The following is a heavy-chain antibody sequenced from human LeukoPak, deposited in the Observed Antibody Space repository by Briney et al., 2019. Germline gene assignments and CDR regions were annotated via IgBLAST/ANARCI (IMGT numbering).Heavy chain of an antibody. CDR1: GFTFSSFA. CDR2: IYSGGST. D-gene: IGHD6-19*01. J-gene: IGHJ4*02. V-gene: IGHV3-66*01. Sequence: GGSLRLSCAASGFTFSSFAMSWVRQAPGKGLEWVSVIYSGGSTYYADSVKGRFTISRDNSKNTLYLQMNSLRAEDTAVYYCARLGSSGWYEGGFDYWGQGTLVTVSS. CDR3: ARLGSSGWYEGGFDY.